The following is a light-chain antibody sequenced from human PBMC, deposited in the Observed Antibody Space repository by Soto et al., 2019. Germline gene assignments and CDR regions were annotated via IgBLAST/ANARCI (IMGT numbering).Light chain of an antibody. CDR3: QKYNSAPLT. J-gene: IGKJ4*01. Sequence: DIQLTQSPSSLYPSVGDRATITCRAIQGISNSLAWYQQKPGKVPKLLIYAASTLQSGVPSRFSGSGSGPDFTLTISSLQPEDVATYYCQKYNSAPLTFGGGTKVEIK. V-gene: IGKV1-27*01. CDR1: QGISNS. CDR2: AAS.